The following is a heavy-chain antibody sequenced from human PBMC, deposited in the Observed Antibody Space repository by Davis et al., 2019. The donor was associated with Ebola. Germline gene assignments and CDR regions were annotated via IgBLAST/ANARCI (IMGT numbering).Heavy chain of an antibody. V-gene: IGHV3-30*03. J-gene: IGHJ3*02. Sequence: GESLKISCAASGFTFSSYSMNWVRQAPGKGLEWVAVISYDGSNKYYADSVKGRFTISRDNSRNTLYLQMKSLRTEDTAVYYCARVSGGNSINSFDIWGQGTMVTVSS. D-gene: IGHD4-23*01. CDR1: GFTFSSYS. CDR3: ARVSGGNSINSFDI. CDR2: ISYDGSNK.